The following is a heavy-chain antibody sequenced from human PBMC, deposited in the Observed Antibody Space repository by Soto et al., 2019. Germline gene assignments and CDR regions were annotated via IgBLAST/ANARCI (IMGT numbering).Heavy chain of an antibody. CDR2: ISYDGSNK. CDR3: ARGDVSPDWFDP. CDR1: GFTFSSYA. J-gene: IGHJ5*02. D-gene: IGHD1-26*01. Sequence: GGSLRLSCAASGFTFSSYAMHWVRQAPGKGLEWVAVISYDGSNKYYADSVKGRFTISRDNSKNTLYLQMNSLRAEDTAVYYCARGDVSPDWFDPWGQGTLVTVSS. V-gene: IGHV3-30-3*01.